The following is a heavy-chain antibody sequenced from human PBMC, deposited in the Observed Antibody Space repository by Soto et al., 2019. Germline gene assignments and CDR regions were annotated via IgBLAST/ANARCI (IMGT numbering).Heavy chain of an antibody. Sequence: ASVKVSCPASGYTFNNYGISWMRQVPGQGLEWMGWVSGSNGKTNYTQKFQDRITMTTDTSTDTAYLELRSLRSDDTAVYYCARARGGGVSATDEWGKGNLVTV. V-gene: IGHV1-18*01. CDR3: ARARGGGVSATDE. CDR2: VSGSNGKT. CDR1: GYTFNNYG. D-gene: IGHD3-16*01. J-gene: IGHJ4*02.